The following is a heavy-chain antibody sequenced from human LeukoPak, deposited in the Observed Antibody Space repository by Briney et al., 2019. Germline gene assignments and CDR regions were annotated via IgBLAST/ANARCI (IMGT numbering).Heavy chain of an antibody. CDR3: ARDSLPMAVTGPFDH. CDR1: GFPFSSWP. D-gene: IGHD6-19*01. J-gene: IGHJ4*02. CDR2: ISHDGSQT. Sequence: GTSLRLSCAASGFPFSSWPVDWVRQAPGRGLEWITTISHDGSQTYYADPVKGRFIISRDNSKSALYLQMNSLRAEDTAIYYCARDSLPMAVTGPFDHWGQGALVTVSS. V-gene: IGHV3-33*05.